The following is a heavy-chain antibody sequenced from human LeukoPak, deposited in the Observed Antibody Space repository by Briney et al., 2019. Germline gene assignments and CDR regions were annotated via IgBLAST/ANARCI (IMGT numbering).Heavy chain of an antibody. Sequence: PGGSLRLSCAASGFTFSSYAMSWVRQAPGKGLEWVSAISGSGGSTYYADSVKGRFTISRDNSKNTLYLQMNSLRAEDTAVYYCARDVRFLDGYFDYWGQGTLVTVSS. D-gene: IGHD3-3*01. CDR3: ARDVRFLDGYFDY. V-gene: IGHV3-23*01. CDR1: GFTFSSYA. J-gene: IGHJ4*02. CDR2: ISGSGGST.